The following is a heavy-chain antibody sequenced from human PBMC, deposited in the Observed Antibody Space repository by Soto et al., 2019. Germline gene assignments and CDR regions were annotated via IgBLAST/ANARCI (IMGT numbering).Heavy chain of an antibody. D-gene: IGHD3-10*01. J-gene: IGHJ4*02. CDR2: IWYDGSNK. V-gene: IGHV3-33*01. Sequence: PGGSLRLSCAASGFTFSSYGMHWVRQAPGKGLEWVAVIWYDGSNKYYADSVKGRFTISRDNSKNTLYLQMNSLRAEDTAVYYCARDTISGGRFDYWGQGTLVTVSS. CDR1: GFTFSSYG. CDR3: ARDTISGGRFDY.